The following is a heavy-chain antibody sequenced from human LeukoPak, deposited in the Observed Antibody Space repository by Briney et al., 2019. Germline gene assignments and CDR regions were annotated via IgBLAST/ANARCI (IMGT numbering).Heavy chain of an antibody. J-gene: IGHJ4*02. CDR1: GYTFSSSA. Sequence: GASVKVSCKASGYTFSSSAISWVRQAPGQGPEWMGWISVYTGNPEYAQKFQGRVIMTTDTSTSTAYMELRSLRFDDTAVYYCARDQYDSVWGSHRPYFDFWGQGTLVTVSS. CDR2: ISVYTGNP. D-gene: IGHD3-16*02. V-gene: IGHV1-18*01. CDR3: ARDQYDSVWGSHRPYFDF.